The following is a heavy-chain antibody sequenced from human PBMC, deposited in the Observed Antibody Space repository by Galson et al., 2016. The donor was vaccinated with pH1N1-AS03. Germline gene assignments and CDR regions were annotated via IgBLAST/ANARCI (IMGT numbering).Heavy chain of an antibody. D-gene: IGHD7-27*01. J-gene: IGHJ4*02. CDR1: RGSFGGAY. CDR2: IIIGRGLPP. CDR3: ARRPMGIDY. Sequence: ETLSLTCTVSRGSFGGAYWTWIRQPPGKGLEWIGEIIIGRGLPPTYTPSLKRRVTISIDTSRGELSLKLRAVTAADTGVYYCARRPMGIDYWGQGVQVTVSS. V-gene: IGHV4-34*12.